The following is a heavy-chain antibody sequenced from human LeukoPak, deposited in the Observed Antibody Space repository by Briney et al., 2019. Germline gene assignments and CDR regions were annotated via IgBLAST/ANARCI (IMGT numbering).Heavy chain of an antibody. CDR1: GYTFTSYA. Sequence: ASVKVSCKASGYTFTSYAMHWVRQAPGQRLEWMGWINAGNGNTKYSQKFQGRVTITRDTAASTAYMELSSLRSEDTAVYYCARDKWAYYGSGSYDYWGQGTLVTVSS. V-gene: IGHV1-3*01. CDR3: ARDKWAYYGSGSYDY. D-gene: IGHD3-10*01. J-gene: IGHJ4*02. CDR2: INAGNGNT.